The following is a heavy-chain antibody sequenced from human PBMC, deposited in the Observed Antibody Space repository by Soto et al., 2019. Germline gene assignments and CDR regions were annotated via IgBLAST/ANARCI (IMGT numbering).Heavy chain of an antibody. CDR3: TRHNYGEQFDY. CDR2: INPSRGIT. V-gene: IGHV1-46*03. J-gene: IGHJ4*02. CDR1: GYTFTRYD. D-gene: IGHD4-17*01. Sequence: QVQLVQSGAEVEQPGASVKISCKASGYTFTRYDVHWVRQAPGQGLEWMGMINPSRGITRYEQKFQGRVTVTRDTSTSTVYMDLSSLRSEDTAVYYCTRHNYGEQFDYWGQGTLITVSP.